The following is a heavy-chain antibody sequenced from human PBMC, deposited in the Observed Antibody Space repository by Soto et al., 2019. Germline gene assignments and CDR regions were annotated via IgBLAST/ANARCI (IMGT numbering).Heavy chain of an antibody. D-gene: IGHD3-22*01. CDR2: ISYGGGTT. CDR1: EFTFSNYA. CDR3: AKNPGYYYDSTGYHFDY. J-gene: IGHJ4*02. V-gene: IGHV3-23*01. Sequence: GGSLSLSCAASEFTFSNYAMSWVRQAPGKGLEWVSAISYGGGTTYYADSVKGRFTISRDNSKNTLYLQMNSLRAEDTAVYYCAKNPGYYYDSTGYHFDYWSQGNLVTVSS.